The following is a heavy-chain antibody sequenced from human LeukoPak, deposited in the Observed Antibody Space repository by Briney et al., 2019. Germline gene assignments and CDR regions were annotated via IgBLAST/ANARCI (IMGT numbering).Heavy chain of an antibody. J-gene: IGHJ4*02. CDR1: GYSVTGCY. CDR2: SIRNICGT. D-gene: IGHD3-9*01. V-gene: IGHV1-2*04. CDR3: ARGGGLRYFDWTIGPPIDY. Sequence: ASVKLSCKASGYSVTGCYRHYVRNATGQPPEKMVESIRNICGTNYAQKFQGWVTMTRDTSISTAYMELSRLRSDDTAVYYCARGGGLRYFDWTIGPPIDYWGQGTLVTVSS.